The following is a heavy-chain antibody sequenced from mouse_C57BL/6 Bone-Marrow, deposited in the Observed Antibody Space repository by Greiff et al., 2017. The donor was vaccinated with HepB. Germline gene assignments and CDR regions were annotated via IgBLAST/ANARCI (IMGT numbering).Heavy chain of an antibody. Sequence: DVQLVESGGDLVKPGGSLKLSCAASGFTFSSYGMPWVRQTPDKRLEWVATISSGGSYTYYPDSVKGRFTISRDNAKNTLYLQMSSLKSEDTAMYYCARHGGLRRPFAYWGQGTLVTVSA. CDR1: GFTFSSYG. CDR2: ISSGGSYT. D-gene: IGHD2-4*01. J-gene: IGHJ3*01. CDR3: ARHGGLRRPFAY. V-gene: IGHV5-6*01.